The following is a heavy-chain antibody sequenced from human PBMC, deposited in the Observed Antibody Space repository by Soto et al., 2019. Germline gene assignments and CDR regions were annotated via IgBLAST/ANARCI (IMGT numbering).Heavy chain of an antibody. CDR1: GYTFTSYA. V-gene: IGHV1-3*01. CDR2: INAGNGNT. D-gene: IGHD3-3*01. J-gene: IGHJ5*02. Sequence: GASVKVSCKASGYTFTSYAMHWVRQAPGQRLEWMGWINAGNGNTKYSQKFQGRVTITRDTSASTAYMELSSLRSEDTAVYYCARDNYDFWNGYYTGIDWYDPSGQGTLVTVSS. CDR3: ARDNYDFWNGYYTGIDWYDP.